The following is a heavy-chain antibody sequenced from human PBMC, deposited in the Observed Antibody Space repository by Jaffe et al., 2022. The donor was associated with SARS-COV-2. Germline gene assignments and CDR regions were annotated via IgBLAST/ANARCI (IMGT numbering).Heavy chain of an antibody. D-gene: IGHD5-12*01. J-gene: IGHJ3*02. CDR2: INPSGGST. CDR3: ARTMRESEYSGYDLTRGFDAFDI. CDR1: GYTFTSYY. V-gene: IGHV1-46*01. Sequence: QVQLVQSGAEVKKPGASVKVSCKASGYTFTSYYMHWVRQAPGQGLEWMGIINPSGGSTSYAQKFQGRVTMTRDTSTSTVYMELSSLRSEDTAVYYCARTMRESEYSGYDLTRGFDAFDIWGQGTMVTVSS.